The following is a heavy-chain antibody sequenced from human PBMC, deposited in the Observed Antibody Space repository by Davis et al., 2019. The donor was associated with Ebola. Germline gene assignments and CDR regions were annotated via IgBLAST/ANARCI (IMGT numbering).Heavy chain of an antibody. D-gene: IGHD3-3*01. J-gene: IGHJ6*03. CDR2: IYYSGST. CDR3: ARGGYDFWSGYFKGYYYMDV. V-gene: IGHV4-61*01. Sequence: MPSETLSLTCTVSGGSVSSRSYYWSWIRQPPGKGLEWIGYIYYSGSTNYNPSLKSRVTISVDTSKNQFSLKLNSVTAADTAVYYCARGGYDFWSGYFKGYYYMDVWGKGTTVTVSS. CDR1: GGSVSSRSYY.